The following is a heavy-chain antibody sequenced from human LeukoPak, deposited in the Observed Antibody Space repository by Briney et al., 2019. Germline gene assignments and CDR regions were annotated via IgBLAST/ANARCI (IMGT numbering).Heavy chain of an antibody. Sequence: KPSETLSLTCTVSGGSIRDYYWNWIRQPPGEGLEWIGYIYYSGSTNYNPSLKSRVTISVDTSKNQFSLRLSSVTAADTAVYYCARPRFGELSWFDPWGQGTLVTVSS. CDR1: GGSIRDYY. CDR2: IYYSGST. J-gene: IGHJ5*02. CDR3: ARPRFGELSWFDP. D-gene: IGHD3-10*01. V-gene: IGHV4-59*01.